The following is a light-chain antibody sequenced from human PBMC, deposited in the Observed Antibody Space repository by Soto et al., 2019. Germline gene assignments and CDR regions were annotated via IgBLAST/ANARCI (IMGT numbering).Light chain of an antibody. CDR2: DAS. CDR3: QQRNSWPPT. J-gene: IGKJ5*01. V-gene: IGKV3-11*01. CDR1: QSVSTY. Sequence: EIVLTQSPPNLSLSPGERATLSCRASQSVSTYLAWYQQKPGQAPRLLIYDASNRATGVPARFSGRGSGTDFTLTISSLEPEDFAVYYCQQRNSWPPTCGQGTRLEIK.